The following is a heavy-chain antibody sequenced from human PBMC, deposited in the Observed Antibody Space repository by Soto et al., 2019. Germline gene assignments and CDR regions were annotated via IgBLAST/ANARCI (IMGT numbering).Heavy chain of an antibody. D-gene: IGHD5-18*01. Sequence: SETLSLTCTVSGGSISSGGYYWSWIRQHPGKGLEWIGYIYYSGSTYYNPSLKSRVTISVDTSKNQFSLKLSSVTAADTAVYYCAALRHSYGYRMNDYWGQGTLVTVSS. V-gene: IGHV4-31*03. CDR1: GGSISSGGYY. J-gene: IGHJ4*02. CDR2: IYYSGST. CDR3: AALRHSYGYRMNDY.